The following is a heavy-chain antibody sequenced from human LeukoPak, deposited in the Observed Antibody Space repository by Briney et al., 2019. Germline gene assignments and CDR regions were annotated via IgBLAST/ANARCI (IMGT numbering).Heavy chain of an antibody. V-gene: IGHV3-30-3*01. CDR1: GSTFSSYA. J-gene: IGHJ4*02. D-gene: IGHD6-13*01. CDR2: ISYDGSNK. Sequence: AGGSLRLSCAASGSTFSSYAMHWVRQAPGKGLEWVAVISYDGSNKYYADSVKGRFTISRDNSKNTLYLQMNSLRVEDTAVYYCTKGPPDSSTWYKRTEGWGQGTLVTVSS. CDR3: TKGPPDSSTWYKRTEG.